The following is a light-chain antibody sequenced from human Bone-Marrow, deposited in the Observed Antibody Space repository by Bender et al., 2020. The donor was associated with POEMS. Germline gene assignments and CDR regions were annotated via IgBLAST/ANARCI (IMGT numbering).Light chain of an antibody. J-gene: IGLJ3*02. Sequence: QSALTQPPSASGSPGQSVTISCTGTSSDVGAYNFVSWYLQHPGKAPKLMIYEVSKRPSGVPDRFSGSKSGNTASLTISGLQAEDEGDYYCQSYDNSLGGWVFGGGTKLTVL. V-gene: IGLV2-8*01. CDR3: QSYDNSLGGWV. CDR2: EVS. CDR1: SSDVGAYNF.